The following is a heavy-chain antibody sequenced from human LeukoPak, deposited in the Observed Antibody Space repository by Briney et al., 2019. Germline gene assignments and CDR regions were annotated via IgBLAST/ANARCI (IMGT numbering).Heavy chain of an antibody. CDR3: ARVSLYPDYGDSYYYYGMDV. V-gene: IGHV4-39*01. CDR2: IYYSGST. CDR1: GGSISSSSYY. Sequence: KSSETLSLTCTVSGGSISSSSYYWGWIRQPPGKGLEWIGSIYYSGSTYYNPSLKSRVTISVDTSKNQFSLKLSSVTAADTAVYYCARVSLYPDYGDSYYYYGMDVWGQGTTVTVSS. J-gene: IGHJ6*02. D-gene: IGHD4-17*01.